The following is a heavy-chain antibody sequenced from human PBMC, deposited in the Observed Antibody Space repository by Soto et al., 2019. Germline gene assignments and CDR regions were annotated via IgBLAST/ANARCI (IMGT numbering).Heavy chain of an antibody. D-gene: IGHD6-19*01. CDR3: ARARSWAGYYYYGMDV. CDR1: NGSISNPIYY. V-gene: IGHV4-31*03. J-gene: IGHJ6*02. CDR2: IYYSGST. Sequence: PSETLSLTCTVSNGSISNPIYYWGWMRQPPGKGLEWIGYIYYSGSTYYNPSLKSRVTISVDTSKNQFSLKLNSVTAADTAVYYCARARSWAGYYYYGMDVWGQGTTVTVSS.